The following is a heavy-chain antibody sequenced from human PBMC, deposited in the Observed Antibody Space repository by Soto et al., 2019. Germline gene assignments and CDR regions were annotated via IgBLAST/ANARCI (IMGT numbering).Heavy chain of an antibody. CDR3: ARLGFNYDFLSGYYNIHHYYGIDV. CDR2: IYPGGSDT. CDR1: GYTFTSYW. Sequence: PGESLKISCKASGYTFTSYWIAWVRQMPGEGLEWMGIIYPGGSDTRYSPSFQGQVTISADKSINSVYLQWSSLKASDTATYYCARLGFNYDFLSGYYNIHHYYGIDVWGQGTTVTVSS. J-gene: IGHJ6*02. D-gene: IGHD3-3*01. V-gene: IGHV5-51*01.